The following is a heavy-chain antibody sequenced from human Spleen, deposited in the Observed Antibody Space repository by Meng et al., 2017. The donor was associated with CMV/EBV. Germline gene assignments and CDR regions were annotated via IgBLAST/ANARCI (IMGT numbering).Heavy chain of an antibody. CDR2: IYSDERT. CDR3: ARGGYTSGSGWFAP. Sequence: PGASISSGGFSWNWIRQHAEKGREWIGYIYSDERTYYNPSLKSRLAISLDTPKNQFSLNLTSVTAADTAVYYCARGGYTSGSGWFAPWGQGTLVTVSS. J-gene: IGHJ5*02. D-gene: IGHD1-1*01. V-gene: IGHV4-31*02. CDR1: GASISSGGFS.